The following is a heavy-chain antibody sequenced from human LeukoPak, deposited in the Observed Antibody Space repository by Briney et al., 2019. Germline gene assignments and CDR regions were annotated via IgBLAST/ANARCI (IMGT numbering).Heavy chain of an antibody. V-gene: IGHV4-59*12. CDR3: AREMTTVTTRFDP. Sequence: PSETLSLTCTVSGGSISSYYWSWIRQPPGKGLGWIGYIYYSGSTNYNPSLKSRVTISVDTSKNQFSLKLSSVTAADTAVYYCAREMTTVTTRFDPWGQGTLVTVSS. D-gene: IGHD4-17*01. CDR1: GGSISSYY. J-gene: IGHJ5*02. CDR2: IYYSGST.